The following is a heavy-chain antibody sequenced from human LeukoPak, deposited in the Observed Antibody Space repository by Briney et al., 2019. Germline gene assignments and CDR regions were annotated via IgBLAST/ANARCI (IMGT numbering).Heavy chain of an antibody. Sequence: GASVKVSCKASGYTFTSYDFNWVRQATGQRPEWMGWISPNSGDAGYAQKFQDRVTMTRNTSTSTAYMELSSLRSDDTAVYYCARGPPNWGYDYWGPGTLVAVSS. J-gene: IGHJ4*02. D-gene: IGHD7-27*01. V-gene: IGHV1-8*01. CDR1: GYTFTSYD. CDR2: ISPNSGDA. CDR3: ARGPPNWGYDY.